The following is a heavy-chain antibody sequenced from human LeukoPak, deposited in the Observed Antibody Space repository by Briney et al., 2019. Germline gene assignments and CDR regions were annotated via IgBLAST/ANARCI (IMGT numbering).Heavy chain of an antibody. CDR3: ARGYSGWYIRWFDP. CDR2: VYYSGTT. J-gene: IGHJ5*02. V-gene: IGHV4-34*01. CDR1: GGSFSGYY. Sequence: SETLSLTCAVYGGSFSGYYWGWIRQPPGKALEWIGSVYYSGTTSYNPSLKSRVTISVDMSKNHFSLNLSSVTAADTAVYYCARGYSGWYIRWFDPWGQGTLVTVSS. D-gene: IGHD6-19*01.